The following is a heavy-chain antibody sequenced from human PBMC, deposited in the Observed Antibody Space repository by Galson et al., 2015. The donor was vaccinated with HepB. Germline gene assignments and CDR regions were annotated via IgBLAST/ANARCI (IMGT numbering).Heavy chain of an antibody. Sequence: SLRLSCAASGFTFSDYRMNWVRQAPGKGLEWISYISRSSKVIHYADSVEGRFTISRDNAKNSLYLQMDSLRDGDTAVYYCVRDGGDSYNWFDLWGQGTLVTVSS. J-gene: IGHJ5*02. CDR1: GFTFSDYR. CDR3: VRDGGDSYNWFDL. D-gene: IGHD2-21*01. V-gene: IGHV3-48*02. CDR2: ISRSSKVI.